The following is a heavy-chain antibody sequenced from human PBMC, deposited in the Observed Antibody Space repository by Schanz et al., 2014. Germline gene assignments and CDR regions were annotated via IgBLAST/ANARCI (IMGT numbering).Heavy chain of an antibody. V-gene: IGHV3-23*05. CDR1: GFTFTTYA. D-gene: IGHD3-22*01. CDR2: IYSSGST. CDR3: ARGREVVAKIFDV. J-gene: IGHJ3*01. Sequence: DVQLLESGGGLVQPGESLRLSCAASGFTFTTYAMTWVRQAPGKGLEWVSNIYSSGSTYYADSVRGRFTISRDNAKNSLYLQMNSLRAEDTAVYYCARGREVVAKIFDVWGQGTMVTVSS.